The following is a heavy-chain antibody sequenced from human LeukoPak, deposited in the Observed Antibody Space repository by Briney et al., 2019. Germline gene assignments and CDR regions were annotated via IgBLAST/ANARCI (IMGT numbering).Heavy chain of an antibody. CDR3: AREDGFCSGGSCYSAFHTVPDY. CDR1: GGTFSSYA. Sequence: SVKVSCKASGGTFSSYAISWVRQAPGQGLEWMGGIIPIFGTANYAQKFQGRVTITADESTSTAYMELSSLRAEDTAVYYCAREDGFCSGGSCYSAFHTVPDYWGQGTLVTVSS. CDR2: IIPIFGTA. D-gene: IGHD2-15*01. J-gene: IGHJ4*02. V-gene: IGHV1-69*13.